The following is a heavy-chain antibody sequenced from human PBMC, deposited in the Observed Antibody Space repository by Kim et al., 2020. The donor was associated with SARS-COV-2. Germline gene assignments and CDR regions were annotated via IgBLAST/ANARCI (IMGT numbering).Heavy chain of an antibody. V-gene: IGHV3-23*01. CDR1: GFTFSSYA. D-gene: IGHD3-3*01. J-gene: IGHJ4*02. CDR3: AKYYDFWSGATPHPYYFDY. CDR2: ISGSGGST. Sequence: GGSLRLSCAASGFTFSSYAMSWVRQAPGKGLEWVSAISGSGGSTYYADSVKGRFTISRDNSKNTLYLQMNSLRAEDTAVYYCAKYYDFWSGATPHPYYFDYWGQGTLVTVSS.